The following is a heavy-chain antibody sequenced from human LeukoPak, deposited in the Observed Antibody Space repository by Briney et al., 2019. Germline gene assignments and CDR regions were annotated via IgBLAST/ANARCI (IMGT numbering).Heavy chain of an antibody. J-gene: IGHJ3*02. CDR2: ISSSGSTI. V-gene: IGHV3-11*01. CDR3: ARRGNHSSGYLGDMYAFDI. CDR1: GFTFSDYY. Sequence: KSGGSLRLSCAASGFTFSDYYMSWIRQAPGKGLEWVSYISSSGSTIYYADSVKGRFTISRDNAKNSLYLQMNSLRAEDTAVYYCARRGNHSSGYLGDMYAFDIWGQGTMVTVSS. D-gene: IGHD3-22*01.